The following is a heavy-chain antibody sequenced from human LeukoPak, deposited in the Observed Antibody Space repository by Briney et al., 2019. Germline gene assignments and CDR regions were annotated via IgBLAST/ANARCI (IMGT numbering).Heavy chain of an antibody. CDR2: ISYDGSNK. V-gene: IGHV3-30*18. CDR1: GFTFSSYG. D-gene: IGHD3-9*01. Sequence: GRSLRLSCAASGFTFSSYGMHWVRQAPGKGLEWVAVISYDGSNKYYADSVKGRFTISRDNSKNTLYLQMNGLRAEDTAVYYCAKEEYDILTGYPTFDYWGQGTLVTVSS. J-gene: IGHJ4*02. CDR3: AKEEYDILTGYPTFDY.